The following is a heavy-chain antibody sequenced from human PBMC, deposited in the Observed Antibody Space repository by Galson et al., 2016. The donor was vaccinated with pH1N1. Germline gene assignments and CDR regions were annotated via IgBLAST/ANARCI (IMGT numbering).Heavy chain of an antibody. CDR2: ISYTGST. V-gene: IGHV4-61*01. Sequence: ETLSLTCTVSGGSVTSNTSYWSWIRQPPGKGLEWIAYISYTGSTDYNPSLKSRVTISLDTSKNQFSLNLTSVTAADTAAYYCARAFGAATSDYWGQGTLVTVSS. CDR1: GGSVTSNTSY. J-gene: IGHJ4*02. D-gene: IGHD2-15*01. CDR3: ARAFGAATSDY.